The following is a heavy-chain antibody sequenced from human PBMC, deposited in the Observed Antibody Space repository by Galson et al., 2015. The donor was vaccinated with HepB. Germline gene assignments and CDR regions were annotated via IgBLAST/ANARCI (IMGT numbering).Heavy chain of an antibody. CDR1: GYTLTELS. CDR3: ATDLGGYDAFDI. V-gene: IGHV1-24*01. Sequence: SVKVSCKVSGYTLTELSMHWVRQAPGKGLEWMGGFDPEDGETIYAQKFQGRVTMTEDTSTDTAYMELSSLRSEDTAVYYCATDLGGYDAFDIWGQGTMVTVSS. CDR2: FDPEDGET. J-gene: IGHJ3*02. D-gene: IGHD1-26*01.